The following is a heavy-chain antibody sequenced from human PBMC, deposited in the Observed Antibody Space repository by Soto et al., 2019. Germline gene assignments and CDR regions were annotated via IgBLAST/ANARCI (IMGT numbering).Heavy chain of an antibody. CDR2: INHSGST. D-gene: IGHD6-13*01. CDR1: GGSFSGYY. V-gene: IGHV4-34*01. CDR3: ARGLGEGSSWYAIPYYYYGMDV. Sequence: SETLSLTCAVYGGSFSGYYWSWIRQPPGKGLEWIGEINHSGSTNYNPSLKSRVTISVDTSKNQFSLKLSSVTAADTAVYYCARGLGEGSSWYAIPYYYYGMDVWGQGTTVTVSS. J-gene: IGHJ6*01.